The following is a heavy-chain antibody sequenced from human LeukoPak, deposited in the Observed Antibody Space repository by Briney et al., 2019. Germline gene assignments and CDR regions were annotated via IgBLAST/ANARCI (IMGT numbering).Heavy chain of an antibody. Sequence: GGSLRLSCAASGFSFTNYAMSWVRQAPARGPEWVSSLRGGGETFYADSVKGRFTLSSDSSRNTVYLQLNNLRVEDTAIYYCARASWVSSTDAVRWGQGTLVTVSS. CDR2: LRGGGET. CDR3: ARASWVSSTDAVR. J-gene: IGHJ4*02. CDR1: GFSFTNYA. D-gene: IGHD3-16*01. V-gene: IGHV3-23*01.